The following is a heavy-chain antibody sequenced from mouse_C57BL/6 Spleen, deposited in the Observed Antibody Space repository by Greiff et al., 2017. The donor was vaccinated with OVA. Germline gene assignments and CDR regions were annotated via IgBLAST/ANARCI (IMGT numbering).Heavy chain of an antibody. CDR3: ARNSNYAMDY. CDR2: INPSTGGT. D-gene: IGHD2-5*01. Sequence: VQLQQSGPELVKPGASVKISCKASGYSFTGYYMNWVKQSPEKSLEWIGEINPSTGGTTYNQKFKAKATLTVDKSSSTAYMQLKSLTSEDSAVYHCARNSNYAMDYWGQGTSVTVSS. J-gene: IGHJ4*01. V-gene: IGHV1-42*01. CDR1: GYSFTGYY.